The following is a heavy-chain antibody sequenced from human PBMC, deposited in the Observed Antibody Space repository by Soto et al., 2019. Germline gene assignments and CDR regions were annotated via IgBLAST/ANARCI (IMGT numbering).Heavy chain of an antibody. J-gene: IGHJ6*02. Sequence: PGESLELSCEGSGYSFTSYWIGWVKQMPGKGLEWMGIIYPGDSDTRYSPSFQGQVTISADKSISTAYLQWSSLKASDTAMYYCARLPARGYYYYYGMDVWGQGTTVPSP. CDR2: IYPGDSDT. D-gene: IGHD2-2*01. V-gene: IGHV5-51*07. CDR3: ARLPARGYYYYYGMDV. CDR1: GYSFTSYW.